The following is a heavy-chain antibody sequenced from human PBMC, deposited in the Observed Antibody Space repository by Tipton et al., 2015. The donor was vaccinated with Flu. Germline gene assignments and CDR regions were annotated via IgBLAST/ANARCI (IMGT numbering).Heavy chain of an antibody. V-gene: IGHV3-53*01. J-gene: IGHJ4*02. D-gene: IGHD1-14*01. CDR3: ARDSPTRNSLGRFDY. Sequence: QLVQSGGGLIQPGGSLRLSCAASGLTVSSNYMSWVRQAPGKGLEWVSVVYAGGSTYYADSVKGRFNISRDNSKNTLYLQMNSLRAEDTAVYYCARDSPTRNSLGRFDYWGQGTLVTVSS. CDR1: GLTVSSNY. CDR2: VYAGGST.